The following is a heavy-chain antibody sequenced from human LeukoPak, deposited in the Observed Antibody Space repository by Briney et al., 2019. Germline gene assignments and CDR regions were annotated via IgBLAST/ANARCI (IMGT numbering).Heavy chain of an antibody. CDR3: ARDPVVGATTSGY. CDR2: ISYDGSNK. J-gene: IGHJ4*02. CDR1: GFTFSSYA. D-gene: IGHD1-26*01. V-gene: IGHV3-30-3*01. Sequence: PGRSLRLSCAASGFTFSSYAMRWVRQAPGKGLEWVAVISYDGSNKYYADSVKGRFTISRDNSKNTLYLQMNSLRAEDTAVYYCARDPVVGATTSGYWGQGTLVTVSS.